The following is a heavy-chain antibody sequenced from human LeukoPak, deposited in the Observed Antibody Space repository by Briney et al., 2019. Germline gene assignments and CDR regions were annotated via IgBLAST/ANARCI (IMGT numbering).Heavy chain of an antibody. CDR1: GFTVSSNY. J-gene: IGHJ4*02. CDR2: IYSGGST. D-gene: IGHD3-3*01. V-gene: IGHV3-66*01. CDR3: ARVVLYYDFWSAYFHD. Sequence: GGSLRLSCAASGFTVSSNYMSWVRQAPGKGLEWVSVIYSGGSTYYEDSVKGRFTLSRDNSKNTLYLQMNSLRAEDTAVYYCARVVLYYDFWSAYFHDWGQGTLVTVSS.